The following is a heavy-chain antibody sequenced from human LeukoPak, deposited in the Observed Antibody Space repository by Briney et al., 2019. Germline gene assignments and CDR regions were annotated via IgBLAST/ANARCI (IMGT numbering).Heavy chain of an antibody. J-gene: IGHJ4*02. CDR3: AGFDFWSGFDY. D-gene: IGHD3-3*01. Sequence: SETLSLTCAVSDYSITNGRYWGWIRQSPGKGLEFIGNIFYSGTTYYNPSLKSRVTISVDTSKNEFSLKLTAVTAADTAIYYCAGFDFWSGFDYWGQGSRVTVSS. CDR2: IFYSGTT. V-gene: IGHV4-38-2*01. CDR1: DYSITNGRY.